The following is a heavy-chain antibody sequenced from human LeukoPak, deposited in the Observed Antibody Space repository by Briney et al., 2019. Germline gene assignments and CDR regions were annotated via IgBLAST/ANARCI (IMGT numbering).Heavy chain of an antibody. D-gene: IGHD3-22*01. CDR1: GNSISSGDNY. CDR3: ARASYSYDINGWVPFDY. V-gene: IGHV4-61*02. Sequence: SETLSLTCTVSGNSISSGDNYWSWIRQPAGKGLEWIGRIYTSGSTNYNPSLKSRVTISGDTSKNQFSLRLSSVTAADTAIYYCARASYSYDINGWVPFDYWGQGTLVTVSS. CDR2: IYTSGST. J-gene: IGHJ4*02.